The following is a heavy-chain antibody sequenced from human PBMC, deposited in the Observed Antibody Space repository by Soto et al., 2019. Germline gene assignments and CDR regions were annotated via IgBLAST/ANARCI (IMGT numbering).Heavy chain of an antibody. CDR1: GGTFSSYA. CDR3: ASHSGSSPEGRYYYGMDV. Sequence: QVQLVQSGAEVKKPGSSVKVSCKASGGTFSSYAISWVRQAPGQGLEWMGGIIPIFGKADYAQKFQGRVTITADESTRTAYMELSSLRSEDTAVYYCASHSGSSPEGRYYYGMDVWGQGTTVTVSS. J-gene: IGHJ6*02. V-gene: IGHV1-69*12. D-gene: IGHD1-26*01. CDR2: IIPIFGKA.